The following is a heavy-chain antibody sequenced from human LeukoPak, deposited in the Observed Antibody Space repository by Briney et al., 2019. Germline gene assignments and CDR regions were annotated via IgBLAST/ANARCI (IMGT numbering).Heavy chain of an antibody. D-gene: IGHD4-17*01. J-gene: IGHJ3*02. CDR3: AKDAAVTTVTHDAFDI. CDR2: TRWNSGSI. Sequence: SMRPSCAASGFTSDVYAIDWDRQAPGGGLGWVAGTRWNSGSIGYADSVKGRFTISRDNAKNSLYLQMNSLRAEDTALYYCAKDAAVTTVTHDAFDIWGEGTMVTVSS. V-gene: IGHV3-9*02. CDR1: GFTSDVYA.